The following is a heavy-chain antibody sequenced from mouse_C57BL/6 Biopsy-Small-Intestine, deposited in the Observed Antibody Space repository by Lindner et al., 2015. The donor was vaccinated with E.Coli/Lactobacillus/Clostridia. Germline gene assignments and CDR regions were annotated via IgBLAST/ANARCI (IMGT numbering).Heavy chain of an antibody. CDR1: GYGFSNFW. CDR3: TRELGHKCDITYWYFDV. D-gene: IGHD1-1*01. Sequence: VQLQESGPELVKPGASVKISCKASGYGFSNFWMNWVKQRPGKGLEWIGRIYLGNGDTNYNEKFKGKATLTADKSSSTAFMQLSSLTSEDSAVYFCTRELGHKCDITYWYFDVWGAGTTVIVSS. V-gene: IGHV1-82*01. J-gene: IGHJ1*01. CDR2: IYLGNGDT.